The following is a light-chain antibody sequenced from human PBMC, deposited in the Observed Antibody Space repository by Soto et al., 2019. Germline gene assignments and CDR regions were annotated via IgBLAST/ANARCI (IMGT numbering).Light chain of an antibody. CDR2: DAS. J-gene: IGKJ4*01. CDR3: QQYYSYPLT. Sequence: IQLTQSPSFLSASIGDRVTITCRASQDFSNRLAWYQQKPGKAPKLLIYDASSLQSGVPSRFSGSGSGTDFTLTISCLQSEDFATYYCQQYYSYPLTFGGGTKVDIK. V-gene: IGKV1-13*02. CDR1: QDFSNR.